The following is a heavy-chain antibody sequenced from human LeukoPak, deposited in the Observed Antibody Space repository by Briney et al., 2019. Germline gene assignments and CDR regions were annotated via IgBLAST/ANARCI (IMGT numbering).Heavy chain of an antibody. V-gene: IGHV3-21*01. J-gene: IGHJ4*02. CDR2: ISSSSSYI. Sequence: GGSLRLSCAASGFTFSSYSMNWVRQAPGKGLEWVSSISSSSSYIYYADSVEGRFTISRDNAKNSLYLQMNSLRAEDTAVYYCARVSGYYYDSSGYFYWGQGTLVTVSS. CDR3: ARVSGYYYDSSGYFY. D-gene: IGHD3-22*01. CDR1: GFTFSSYS.